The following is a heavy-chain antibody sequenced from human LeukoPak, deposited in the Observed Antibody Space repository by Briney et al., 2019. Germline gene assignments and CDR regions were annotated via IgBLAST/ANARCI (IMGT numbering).Heavy chain of an antibody. J-gene: IGHJ4*02. CDR2: ISGSGGST. D-gene: IGHD3-3*01. Sequence: GGSLRLSCAASGFTFSSYSMNWVRQAPGKGLEWVSAISGSGGSTYYADSVKGRFTISRDNSKNTLYLQMNSLRAEDTAVYYCAKSSTIFGVAPQKWGQGTLVTVSS. CDR3: AKSSTIFGVAPQK. V-gene: IGHV3-23*01. CDR1: GFTFSSYS.